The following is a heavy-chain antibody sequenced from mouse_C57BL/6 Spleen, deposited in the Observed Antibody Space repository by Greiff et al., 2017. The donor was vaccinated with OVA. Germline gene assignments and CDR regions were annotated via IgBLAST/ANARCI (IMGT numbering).Heavy chain of an antibody. Sequence: VQLQQPGAELVKPGASVKMSCKASGYTFTSYWITWVKQRPGQGLEWIGDLYPGSGSTNYNETFKSKATLTVDTSSSTAYMQLSSLTSEDSAVYYCAQARDYYGSSFWYFDVWGTGTTVTVSS. J-gene: IGHJ1*03. V-gene: IGHV1-55*01. CDR1: GYTFTSYW. CDR2: LYPGSGST. D-gene: IGHD1-1*01. CDR3: AQARDYYGSSFWYFDV.